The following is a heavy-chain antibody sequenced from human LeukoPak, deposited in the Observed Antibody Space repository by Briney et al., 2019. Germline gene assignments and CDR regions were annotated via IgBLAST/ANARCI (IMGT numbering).Heavy chain of an antibody. CDR1: GGSFGGYY. CDR2: INHSGST. D-gene: IGHD2-2*01. Sequence: SQTLSLTCAVDGGSFGGYYWGWIRHPPEKGLEWIGEINHSGSTNYNPSLKSRVTISVDTSKNQFSLKLSSVTAADTAVYYCARGSSTSGGYYWGQGTLVTVSS. V-gene: IGHV4-34*01. CDR3: ARGSSTSGGYY. J-gene: IGHJ4*02.